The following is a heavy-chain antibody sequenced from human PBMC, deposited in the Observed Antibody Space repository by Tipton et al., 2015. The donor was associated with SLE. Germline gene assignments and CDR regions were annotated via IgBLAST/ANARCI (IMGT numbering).Heavy chain of an antibody. V-gene: IGHV3-7*03. CDR1: GFTFSSYA. CDR3: ARDRKGVLLWFGELDY. J-gene: IGHJ4*02. Sequence: SLRLSCAASGFTFSSYAMSWVRQAPGKGLEWVANIKQDGSEKYYVDSVKGRFTISRDNAKNSLYLQMNSLRAEDTAVYYCARDRKGVLLWFGELDYWGQGTLVTVSS. D-gene: IGHD3-10*01. CDR2: IKQDGSEK.